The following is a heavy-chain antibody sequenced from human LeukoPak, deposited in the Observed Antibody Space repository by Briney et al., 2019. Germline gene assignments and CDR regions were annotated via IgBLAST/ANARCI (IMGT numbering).Heavy chain of an antibody. V-gene: IGHV3-48*02. Sequence: GGSLSLSCAASGFPFSSYGMHWVRQAPGKGLEWISYITTGGSTRYYADSVKGRFTISRDNAKNTLYLQMNSLRDEDTAVYYCARDPYDGSGHYDDLFDYWGQGTLVTVSS. CDR3: ARDPYDGSGHYDDLFDY. CDR2: ITTGGSTR. CDR1: GFPFSSYG. J-gene: IGHJ4*02. D-gene: IGHD3-22*01.